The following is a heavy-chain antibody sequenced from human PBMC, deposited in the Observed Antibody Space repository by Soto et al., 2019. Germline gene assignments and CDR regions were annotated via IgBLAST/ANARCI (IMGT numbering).Heavy chain of an antibody. CDR2: IWYDGSNK. CDR3: ARVRSPMTTVTTHFDY. CDR1: GFTFSSYG. J-gene: IGHJ4*02. D-gene: IGHD4-17*01. V-gene: IGHV3-33*01. Sequence: GGSLRLSCAASGFTFSSYGMHWVRQAPGKGLEWVAVIWYDGSNKYYADSVKGRFTISRDNSKDTLYLQMNSLRAEDTAVYYCARVRSPMTTVTTHFDYWGQGTLVTVSS.